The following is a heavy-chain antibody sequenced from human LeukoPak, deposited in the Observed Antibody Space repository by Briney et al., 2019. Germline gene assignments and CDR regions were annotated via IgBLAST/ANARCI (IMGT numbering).Heavy chain of an antibody. D-gene: IGHD6-19*01. CDR2: IYYGGST. Sequence: PSETLSLTCTVSGGSISSGTYYWGWIRQPPGKGLEWIGSIYYGGSTYYSPSLKSRVTISVDTPKNQISLKLSSVTVADTAVYYCARHDIPYSGWYPGPLDYWAREPWSPSPQ. V-gene: IGHV4-39*01. J-gene: IGHJ4*02. CDR1: GGSISSGTYY. CDR3: ARHDIPYSGWYPGPLDY.